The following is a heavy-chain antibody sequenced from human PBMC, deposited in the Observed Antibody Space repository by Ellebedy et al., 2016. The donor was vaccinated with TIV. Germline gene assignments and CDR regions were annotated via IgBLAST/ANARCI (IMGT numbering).Heavy chain of an antibody. Sequence: MPSETLSLTCTVSGASFSSRSYYWGWIRQPPGKGLVWIGYIYYSVSTYYIPSLKSRVTISVDTSKNQFSLKLSSVTAAETAVYYCARQVWAGYSGYGIYYFDYWGQGILVTVSS. CDR3: ARQVWAGYSGYGIYYFDY. V-gene: IGHV4-39*01. D-gene: IGHD5-12*01. CDR1: GASFSSRSYY. CDR2: IYYSVST. J-gene: IGHJ4*02.